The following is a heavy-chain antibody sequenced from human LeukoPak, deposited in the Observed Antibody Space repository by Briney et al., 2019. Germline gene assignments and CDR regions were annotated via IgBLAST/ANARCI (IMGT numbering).Heavy chain of an antibody. D-gene: IGHD3-10*01. V-gene: IGHV4-59*11. CDR3: ARGATFRGTYYMDV. Sequence: SETLSLTCIVSGGPISTHYWSWSRQPPGKGLEWIGYNDYSGNTNYNPSLKSRVTISVDTSKNHFSLKLNSVTAADTAVYYCARGATFRGTYYMDVWGKGTTVTVSS. CDR2: NDYSGNT. CDR1: GGPISTHY. J-gene: IGHJ6*03.